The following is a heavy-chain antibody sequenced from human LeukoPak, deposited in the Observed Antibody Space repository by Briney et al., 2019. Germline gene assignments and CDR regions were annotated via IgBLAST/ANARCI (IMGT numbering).Heavy chain of an antibody. D-gene: IGHD3-10*01. J-gene: IGHJ4*02. CDR3: ARVGADGSGFLFDY. Sequence: PTETLSLTCAVYGGSFSGYYWSWIRQPPGKGLEWIGEINHSGSTNYNPSLKSRVTISVDTSKNQFSLKLSSVTAADTAVYYCARVGADGSGFLFDYWGQGTLVTVSS. CDR2: INHSGST. CDR1: GGSFSGYY. V-gene: IGHV4-34*01.